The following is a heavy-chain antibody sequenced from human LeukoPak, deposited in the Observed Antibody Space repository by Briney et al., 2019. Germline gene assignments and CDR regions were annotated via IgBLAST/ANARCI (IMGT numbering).Heavy chain of an antibody. V-gene: IGHV4-34*01. D-gene: IGHD3-9*01. J-gene: IGHJ4*02. Sequence: PSETLSLTCGVFGVSINDYYWSWIRQSPGKGLEWIGEISHTEGTRYNPSLESRVTMSVGTSENQLTLKLIFVTAADTAVYYCARIRCGHSGSVCYNHWGLGTLVTVSS. CDR3: ARIRCGHSGSVCYNH. CDR2: ISHTEGT. CDR1: GVSINDYY.